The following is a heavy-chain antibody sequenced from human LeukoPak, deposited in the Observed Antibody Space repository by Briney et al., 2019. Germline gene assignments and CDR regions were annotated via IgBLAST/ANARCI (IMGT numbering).Heavy chain of an antibody. V-gene: IGHV3-30-3*01. CDR1: GFTFSNSA. Sequence: PGGSLRLSCAASGFTFSNSAIHWVRRAPGKGLEWVAVISFDGSNEYYADSVKGRFTISRDNSKNTLYLQMNSLRAEDTAVYYCAKDIAAAGPESYYGMDVWGQGTTVTVSS. CDR3: AKDIAAAGPESYYGMDV. D-gene: IGHD6-13*01. J-gene: IGHJ6*02. CDR2: ISFDGSNE.